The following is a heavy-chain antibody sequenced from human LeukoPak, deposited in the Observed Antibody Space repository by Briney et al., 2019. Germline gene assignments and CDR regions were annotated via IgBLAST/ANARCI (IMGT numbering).Heavy chain of an antibody. J-gene: IGHJ4*02. CDR1: GYTFTSYA. Sequence: GASVKVSCKASGYTFTSYAITWVRQAPGQGLEWMGWINPNSGGTNYAQKFQGRVTITRNTSISTAYMELSSLRSEDTAVYYCARGTPYCSSASCYNYWGQGSLVTVSS. D-gene: IGHD2-2*02. CDR3: ARGTPYCSSASCYNY. CDR2: INPNSGGT. V-gene: IGHV1-8*03.